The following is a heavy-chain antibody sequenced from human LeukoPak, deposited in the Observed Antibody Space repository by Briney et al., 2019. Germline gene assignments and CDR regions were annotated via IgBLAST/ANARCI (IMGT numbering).Heavy chain of an antibody. J-gene: IGHJ6*03. D-gene: IGHD3-10*01. CDR2: ISAYNCNT. CDR1: GYTFASYG. Sequence: ASVKVSCKASGYTFASYGISWVRQAPGQGLEWMGWISAYNCNTNYAQKLQGRVTMTTDTSTSTAYMELRSLGSDDAAVYYCARGSSGRTKKYYYYYYMDVWGKGTTVTVSS. V-gene: IGHV1-18*01. CDR3: ARGSSGRTKKYYYYYYMDV.